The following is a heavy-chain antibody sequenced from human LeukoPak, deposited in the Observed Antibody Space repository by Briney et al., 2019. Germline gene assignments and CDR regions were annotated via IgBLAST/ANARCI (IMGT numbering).Heavy chain of an antibody. Sequence: SQTLSLTCTVSGGSISSGSYYWSWIRQPAGKGLEWIGRIYTSGSTNYNASLKSRVTISVDTSKNQFSLKLSSVTAADTAMYYCARDFGIFDYGMDVWGQGTTVTVSS. CDR2: IYTSGST. CDR1: GGSISSGSYY. J-gene: IGHJ6*02. D-gene: IGHD3-16*01. V-gene: IGHV4-61*02. CDR3: ARDFGIFDYGMDV.